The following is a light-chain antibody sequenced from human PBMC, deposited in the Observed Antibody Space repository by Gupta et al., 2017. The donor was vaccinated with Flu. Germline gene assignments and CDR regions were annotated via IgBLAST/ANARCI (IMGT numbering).Light chain of an antibody. CDR3: QQSDSPPQT. J-gene: IGKJ1*01. CDR1: QSISSY. V-gene: IGKV1-39*01. Sequence: PSSLSASVGDRVTITCRASQSISSYLNWYQQKPGKAPKLLIYAASSLQSGVPSRFSGSGSGTDFTLTISSLQPEDFATYYCQQSDSPPQTFGQGTKVEIK. CDR2: AAS.